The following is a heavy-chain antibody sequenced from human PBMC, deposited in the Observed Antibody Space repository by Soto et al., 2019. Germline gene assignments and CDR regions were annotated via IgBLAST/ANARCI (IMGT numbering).Heavy chain of an antibody. Sequence: QVQLVQSGAEVKKPGSSVKVSCKASGGTFSSYAISWVRQAPGQGLEWMGGIIPIFGTANYAQKFQGRVTITADESPSTAYRELSSLRSEDTAVYYCASAGGAYCCRHCPLGGAEYFQHWGQGTLVTVSS. V-gene: IGHV1-69*12. CDR3: ASAGGAYCCRHCPLGGAEYFQH. CDR1: GGTFSSYA. CDR2: IIPIFGTA. J-gene: IGHJ1*01. D-gene: IGHD2-21*02.